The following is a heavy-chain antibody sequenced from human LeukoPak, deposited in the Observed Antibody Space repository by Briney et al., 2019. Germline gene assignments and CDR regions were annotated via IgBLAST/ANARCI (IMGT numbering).Heavy chain of an antibody. CDR1: GGTFSSYA. Sequence: SVKVSCKASGGTFSSYAISWVRQAPGQGLEWMGGIIPIFGTANYAQKFQGRVTITADESTSTAYMELSSLRSEDTAVYYCARLPLDDYGGNPFFDYGGEGTLVSVS. J-gene: IGHJ4*02. CDR2: IIPIFGTA. D-gene: IGHD4-23*01. CDR3: ARLPLDDYGGNPFFDY. V-gene: IGHV1-69*13.